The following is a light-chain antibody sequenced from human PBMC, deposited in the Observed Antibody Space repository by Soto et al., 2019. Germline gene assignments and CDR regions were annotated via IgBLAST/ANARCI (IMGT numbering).Light chain of an antibody. CDR3: QQYNKWPT. V-gene: IGKV3-15*01. CDR1: QSVSSN. J-gene: IGKJ1*01. CDR2: AAS. Sequence: EIVMTQSPATLSVSPGERATLSCRASQSVSSNLAWYQQKPGQAPRLLIYAASTRATGIPARFSGSGSGTEFTLSISRLQAADFAVYYCQQYNKWPTFGQGTKVEI.